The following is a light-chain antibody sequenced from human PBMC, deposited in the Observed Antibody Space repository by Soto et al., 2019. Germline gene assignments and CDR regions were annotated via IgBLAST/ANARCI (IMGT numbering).Light chain of an antibody. CDR3: QQRSNWPVT. Sequence: EIVLTQSPGTLSLSPGERATLSCRASQSVSSYLAWYQQKPGQAPRLLIYDASTRATGISVRFSGSGSGTDFTLTSSSLEPEDFAVYYCQQRSNWPVTFGQGTRVEVK. CDR2: DAS. V-gene: IGKV3-11*01. J-gene: IGKJ1*01. CDR1: QSVSSY.